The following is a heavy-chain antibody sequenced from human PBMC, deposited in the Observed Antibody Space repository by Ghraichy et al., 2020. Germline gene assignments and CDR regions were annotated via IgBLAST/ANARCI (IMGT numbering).Heavy chain of an antibody. J-gene: IGHJ6*04. CDR1: GFTFSSYA. D-gene: IGHD3-10*01. CDR3: AKDKLLWFGELLTPRPYYYYGMDV. V-gene: IGHV3-23*01. Sequence: GGSLRLSCAASGFTFSSYAMSWVRQAPGKGLEWVSTISGSGGSTYYADSVKGRFTISRDNSKLYLQLNSLRAEDTAVYYCAKDKLLWFGELLTPRPYYYYGMDVWGKGTTVTVSS. CDR2: ISGSGGST.